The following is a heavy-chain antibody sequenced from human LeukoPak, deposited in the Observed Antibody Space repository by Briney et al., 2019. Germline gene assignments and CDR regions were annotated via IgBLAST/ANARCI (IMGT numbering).Heavy chain of an antibody. V-gene: IGHV3-7*01. D-gene: IGHD6-13*01. CDR3: ARDLSPDTAAGRYYFDF. J-gene: IGHJ4*02. Sequence: GGSLRLSCAASRLTFNGYWMSWVRQAPGKGLEWVANTNEDGSEKYYVDSVKGRFTISRDNAKKSLYLQLNSLRAEDTAVYYCARDLSPDTAAGRYYFDFWGQGTLVTVSS. CDR2: TNEDGSEK. CDR1: RLTFNGYW.